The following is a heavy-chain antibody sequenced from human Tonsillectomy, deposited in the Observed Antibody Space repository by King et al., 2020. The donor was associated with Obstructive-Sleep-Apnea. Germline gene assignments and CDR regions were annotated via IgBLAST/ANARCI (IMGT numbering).Heavy chain of an antibody. D-gene: IGHD3-9*01. V-gene: IGHV3-30*04. Sequence: VQLVESGGGVVQPGRSLRLSCAASGFTFSSYAMNWVRQAPGKGLEWVAVISYDGSNKYYADSVKGRFTISRDNSKNTLYLQMNSLRAEDTAVYYCAXAYXDILSWATGXYYFDYWGQGTLVTVSS. J-gene: IGHJ4*02. CDR1: GFTFSSYA. CDR2: ISYDGSNK. CDR3: AXAYXDILSWATGXYYFDY.